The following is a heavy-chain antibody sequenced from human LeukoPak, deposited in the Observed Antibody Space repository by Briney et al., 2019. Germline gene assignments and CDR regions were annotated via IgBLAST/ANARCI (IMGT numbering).Heavy chain of an antibody. V-gene: IGHV3-48*03. J-gene: IGHJ4*02. CDR1: GFTFSSYE. CDR3: TRDGTSSLSPEFDY. Sequence: GGSLRLSCAASGFTFSSYEMNWVRQAPGKGLEWVSYISSGGRNIYYADSVKGRFTISRDNAKNSLYLQMNSLRAEDTAVYYCTRDGTSSLSPEFDYWGQGTLVTVSS. D-gene: IGHD3/OR15-3a*01. CDR2: ISSGGRNI.